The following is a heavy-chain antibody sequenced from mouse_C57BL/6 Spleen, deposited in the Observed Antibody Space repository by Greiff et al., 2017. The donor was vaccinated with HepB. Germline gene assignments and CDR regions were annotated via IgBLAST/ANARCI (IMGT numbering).Heavy chain of an antibody. CDR1: GFTFSDYG. Sequence: EVNLVESGGGLVKPGGSLKLSCAASGFTFSDYGMHWVRQAPEKGLEWVAYISSGSSTIYYADTVKGRFTISRDNAKNTLFLQMTSLRSEDTAMYYCARPYYGSSTWFAYWGQGTLVTVSA. CDR2: ISSGSSTI. V-gene: IGHV5-17*01. D-gene: IGHD1-1*01. J-gene: IGHJ3*01. CDR3: ARPYYGSSTWFAY.